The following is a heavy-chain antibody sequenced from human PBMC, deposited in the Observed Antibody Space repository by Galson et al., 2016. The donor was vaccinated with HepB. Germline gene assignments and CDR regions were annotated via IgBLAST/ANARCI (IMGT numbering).Heavy chain of an antibody. CDR1: GFSFSTAG. V-gene: IGHV3-23*01. CDR3: GKPGGFDY. J-gene: IGHJ4*02. D-gene: IGHD3-16*01. Sequence: SLRLSCAASGFSFSTAGMSWVRQTPGRGLEWLSGITGRGDTTHYADSVRGRFTISRDNSKNTLYLYMNNLRIGGTAVYYCGKPGGFDYWGQGALVTVSS. CDR2: ITGRGDTT.